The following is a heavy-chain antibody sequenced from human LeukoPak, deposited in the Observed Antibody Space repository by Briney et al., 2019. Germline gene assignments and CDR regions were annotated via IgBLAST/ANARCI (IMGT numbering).Heavy chain of an antibody. V-gene: IGHV3-74*01. CDR2: INSDGSST. CDR3: ARDRGYYDSSGYYDEANFDY. CDR1: GFTFSSYW. D-gene: IGHD3-22*01. J-gene: IGHJ4*02. Sequence: GGSLRLSCAASGFTFSSYWMHWVRQAPGKGLVWVSRINSDGSSTSYADSVKGRFTISRDNAKSTLYLQMNSLRAEDTAVYYCARDRGYYDSSGYYDEANFDYWGQGTLVTVSS.